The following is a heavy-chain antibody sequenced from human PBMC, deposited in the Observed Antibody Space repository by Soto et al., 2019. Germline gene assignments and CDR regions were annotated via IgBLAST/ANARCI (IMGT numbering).Heavy chain of an antibody. J-gene: IGHJ6*03. Sequence: GGSLRLSCAASGFTFSSYDMHWVRQATGKGLEWVSAIGTAGDTYYPGSVKGRFTITRENAKNSMYLQMNSLRAGDTVVYYCARVARGGYDFSYYYYMDVWGKGTTVTVSS. CDR2: IGTAGDT. V-gene: IGHV3-13*01. D-gene: IGHD5-12*01. CDR1: GFTFSSYD. CDR3: ARVARGGYDFSYYYYMDV.